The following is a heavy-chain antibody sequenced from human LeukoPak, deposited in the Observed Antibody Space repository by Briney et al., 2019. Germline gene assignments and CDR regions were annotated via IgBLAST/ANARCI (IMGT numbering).Heavy chain of an antibody. CDR3: ARPVGTVAAQYDAFDI. Sequence: GESLKISCKGSGYSFTSYWIGWVRQMPGKGLEWMGIIYPGDSETSYSPSFQGQVTISADKSISTAYLQWSSLKAADTAMYYCARPVGTVAAQYDAFDIWGQGTMVTVSS. D-gene: IGHD6-19*01. CDR2: IYPGDSET. CDR1: GYSFTSYW. V-gene: IGHV5-51*01. J-gene: IGHJ3*02.